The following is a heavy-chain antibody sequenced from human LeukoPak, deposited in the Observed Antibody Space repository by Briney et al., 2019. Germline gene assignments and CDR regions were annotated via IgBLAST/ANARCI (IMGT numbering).Heavy chain of an antibody. CDR3: AKDFLIAVAGTIDY. CDR2: ISGSGGGG. V-gene: IGHV3-23*01. CDR1: GFTLSSEA. D-gene: IGHD6-19*01. J-gene: IGHJ4*02. Sequence: GRSLRLSCAVSGFTLSSEAISSVRQAPGKELESVSAISGSGGGGYYAASVTGRFTISRDNSKNTLYLQMNSLRAADTAVYYCAKDFLIAVAGTIDYWGQGTLVTVSS.